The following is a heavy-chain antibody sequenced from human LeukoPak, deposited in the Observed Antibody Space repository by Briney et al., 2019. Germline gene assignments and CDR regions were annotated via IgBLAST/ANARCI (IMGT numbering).Heavy chain of an antibody. V-gene: IGHV4-39*07. CDR3: ATGRYYSSDY. CDR2: IYYSGST. J-gene: IGHJ4*02. Sequence: PSETLSLTCTVSGGSISSRSYYWGWIRQPPGKGLEWFGSIYYSGSTYYNPSLKSRVTISVDTSKNQFSLKLSSVTAADTAVYYCATGRYYSSDYWGQGTLVTVSS. CDR1: GGSISSRSYY. D-gene: IGHD3-10*01.